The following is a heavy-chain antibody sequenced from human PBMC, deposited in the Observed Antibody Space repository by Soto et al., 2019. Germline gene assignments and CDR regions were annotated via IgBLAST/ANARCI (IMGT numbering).Heavy chain of an antibody. CDR1: GFSFSNYA. CDR3: AKESMPEHYGDTLFDY. D-gene: IGHD4-17*01. J-gene: IGHJ4*02. CDR2: ISAGGRT. V-gene: IGHV3-23*01. Sequence: EVQLLESGGTLVQPGGSLRLSCAASGFSFSNYALSWVRQAPGKGLEWVSTISAGGRTYYAASVKGRFTIARDSSQNTVDQQISDLRPEDTAVYYCAKESMPEHYGDTLFDYWGQGTRVTVSS.